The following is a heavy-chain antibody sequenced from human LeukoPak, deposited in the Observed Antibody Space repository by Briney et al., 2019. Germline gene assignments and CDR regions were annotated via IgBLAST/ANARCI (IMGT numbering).Heavy chain of an antibody. CDR2: IQYSGNT. J-gene: IGHJ4*02. Sequence: SETLSLTCTVSGGSISSSSYYWVWVRQPPGKGLEWIGNIQYSGNTYYNPSLKSRVTISADTSKNQFSLRLSSVTAADTAVYYCARIRNFYDSSGYTYYFDYWGQGNLVTVSS. CDR1: GGSISSSSYY. CDR3: ARIRNFYDSSGYTYYFDY. D-gene: IGHD3-22*01. V-gene: IGHV4-39*01.